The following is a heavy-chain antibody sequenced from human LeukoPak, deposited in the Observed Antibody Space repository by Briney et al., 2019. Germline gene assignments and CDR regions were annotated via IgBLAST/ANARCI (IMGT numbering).Heavy chain of an antibody. D-gene: IGHD2-21*01. V-gene: IGHV3-48*01. Sequence: GGSLRLSCAASGFTFSSYSMNWVRQAPGKGLEWVSYISSSSSTIYYADSVKGRFTISRDNAKNPLYLQMNSLRAEDTAVYYCARDRAVVIATPYYFDYWGQGALVTVSS. CDR1: GFTFSSYS. CDR3: ARDRAVVIATPYYFDY. CDR2: ISSSSSTI. J-gene: IGHJ4*02.